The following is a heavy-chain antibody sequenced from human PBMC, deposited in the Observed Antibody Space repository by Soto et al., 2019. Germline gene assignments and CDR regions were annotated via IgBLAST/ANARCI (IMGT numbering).Heavy chain of an antibody. V-gene: IGHV1-69*06. J-gene: IGHJ6*02. D-gene: IGHD5-12*01. CDR3: ARVKGDGYNPYYYYYGMDV. CDR2: IIPIFGTA. Sequence: QVQLVQSGAEVKKPGSSVKVSCKASGGTFSSYAISWVRQAPGQGLEWMGGIIPIFGTANYAQKFQGRVTITADKSTSTAYMELSSLRSEDTSVYYCARVKGDGYNPYYYYYGMDVWGQGTTVTVSS. CDR1: GGTFSSYA.